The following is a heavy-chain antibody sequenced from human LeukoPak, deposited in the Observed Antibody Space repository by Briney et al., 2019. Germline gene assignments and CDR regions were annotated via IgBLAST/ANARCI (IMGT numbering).Heavy chain of an antibody. D-gene: IGHD1-26*01. V-gene: IGHV4-61*01. CDR2: IYYSGGT. J-gene: IGHJ4*02. Sequence: PSRTLSLTCTVSVGSISSGSNYWSWIRQPPGKGLEWIGYIYYSGGTNYNPSPKSRVPISVDTSKNQFSLKLSSVTAADTAGYYCARSFADYWGQGTLVTVSS. CDR3: ARSFADY. CDR1: VGSISSGSNY.